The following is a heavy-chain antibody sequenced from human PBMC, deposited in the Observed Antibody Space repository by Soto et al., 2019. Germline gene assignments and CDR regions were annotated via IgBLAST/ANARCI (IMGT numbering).Heavy chain of an antibody. J-gene: IGHJ6*02. CDR1: GFTFNNYW. CDR2: ANSDGSST. D-gene: IGHD1-1*01. V-gene: IGHV3-74*03. Sequence: EVQLVESGGGLVQPGGSLRLSCAASGFTFNNYWTHWVRHAPGKGLVWVSRANSDGSSTTYADSVKGRFTISRDHARNTMYLQSNIRRDEDTAVYYCTIVVRFWSAEYSFSYGMDVWCQGTTVTVS. CDR3: TIVVRFWSAEYSFSYGMDV.